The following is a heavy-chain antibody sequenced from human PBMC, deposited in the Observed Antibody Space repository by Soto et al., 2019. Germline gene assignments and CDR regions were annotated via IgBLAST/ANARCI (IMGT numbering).Heavy chain of an antibody. D-gene: IGHD6-13*01. V-gene: IGHV3-23*01. J-gene: IGHJ5*02. CDR1: GFTFSSYA. Sequence: GGSLRLSCAASGFTFSSYAMSWVRQAPGKGLEWVSSISSSGGSTYYADSVKGRFTISRDNSKNTLYLQMNSLRAEDTAVYYGAKRAAAGVFSPDWFDPWGQGTLVTVSS. CDR2: ISSSGGST. CDR3: AKRAAAGVFSPDWFDP.